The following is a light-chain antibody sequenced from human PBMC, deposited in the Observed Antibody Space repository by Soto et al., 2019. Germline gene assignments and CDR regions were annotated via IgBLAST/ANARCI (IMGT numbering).Light chain of an antibody. CDR3: AAWDDSLNGYV. Sequence: QSVLTKPPSASGTPGPGGPIFCSGITSNIGSNTVNWYRQLPGTAPKLLIYNNNQRPSGVPDRFSGSKSGTSASLAIGGLQSEDEADYYCAAWDDSLNGYVFGTGTKVTVL. J-gene: IGLJ1*01. CDR2: NNN. V-gene: IGLV1-44*01. CDR1: TSNIGSNT.